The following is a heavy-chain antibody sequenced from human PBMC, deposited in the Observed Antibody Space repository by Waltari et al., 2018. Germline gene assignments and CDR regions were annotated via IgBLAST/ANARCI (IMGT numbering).Heavy chain of an antibody. CDR1: NFYISNGYY. V-gene: IGHV4-38-2*02. CDR3: ARDVEGDGVLYGSPRRFDY. Sequence: QVQLQESGPGLVKPSETLSLTCAVSNFYISNGYYWGWIRQPPGKGLEWIGSMYYRGTTSSNPSLKGRVTISVDTSKNNLFLNLNSVTAADTAVYYCARDVEGDGVLYGSPRRFDYWGQGILVTVSS. J-gene: IGHJ4*02. D-gene: IGHD3-10*01. CDR2: MYYRGTT.